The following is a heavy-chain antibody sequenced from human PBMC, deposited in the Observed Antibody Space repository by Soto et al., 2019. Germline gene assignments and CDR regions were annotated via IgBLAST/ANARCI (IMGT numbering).Heavy chain of an antibody. J-gene: IGHJ3*02. V-gene: IGHV3-33*01. CDR3: ARDASPDYGDVYDACDI. Sequence: QVQLVESGGGVVQPGRSLRLSCAASGFTFSSYGMHWVRQAPGKGLEWVAVIWYDGSNKYYADSVKGRFTISRDNSKNTRYRQMNSLRAEDTAVYDCARDASPDYGDVYDACDIWGQGTMVTASS. CDR2: IWYDGSNK. D-gene: IGHD4-17*01. CDR1: GFTFSSYG.